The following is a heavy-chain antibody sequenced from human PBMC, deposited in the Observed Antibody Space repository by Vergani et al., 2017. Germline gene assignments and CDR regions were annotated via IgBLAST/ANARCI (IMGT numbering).Heavy chain of an antibody. CDR1: GGSFTSYH. CDR2: IDHTGRP. CDR3: ARVNTETNVHLYYSYCMDV. V-gene: IGHV4-34*01. D-gene: IGHD4-11*01. Sequence: QVQLQQWGGGLLKPSETLSLTCVVNGGSFTSYHWTWIRQSPGEGLEWVGDIDHTGRPDYNPSLKSRLTMSVDKSLNQFSLTLNFVTATDTAIYFCARVNTETNVHLYYSYCMDVWGQGTAVTVS. J-gene: IGHJ6*02.